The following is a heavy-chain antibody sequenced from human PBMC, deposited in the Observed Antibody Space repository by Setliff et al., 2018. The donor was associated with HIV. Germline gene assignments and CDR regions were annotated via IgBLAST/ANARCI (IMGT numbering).Heavy chain of an antibody. CDR3: ARDTGYYSRGGPVDY. CDR2: IYYSGST. D-gene: IGHD2-15*01. Sequence: SETLSLSCAASGFTFSDYYMGWIRQAPGKGLEWIGTIYYSGSTYYNPSLKSRVTISLDTSKNQFSLKVNSVTAADTAVYYCARDTGYYSRGGPVDYWGQGTLVTVSS. V-gene: IGHV4-38-2*02. CDR1: GFTFSDYY. J-gene: IGHJ4*02.